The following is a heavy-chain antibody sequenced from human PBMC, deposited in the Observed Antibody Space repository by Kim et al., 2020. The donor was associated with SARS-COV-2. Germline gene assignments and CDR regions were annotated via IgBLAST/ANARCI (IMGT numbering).Heavy chain of an antibody. D-gene: IGHD2-21*02. CDR3: ARGDRAGVTAIFDY. Sequence: SETLSLTCSVSGVSISSFYLSWIRQFPDKGLEWIGNMYNSGSTNYHPSLRSRVTISVDTSKNQFSLELSSVTAADTAVYYCARGDRAGVTAIFDYWGPGALVTVSS. CDR1: GVSISSFY. J-gene: IGHJ4*02. V-gene: IGHV4-59*13. CDR2: MYNSGST.